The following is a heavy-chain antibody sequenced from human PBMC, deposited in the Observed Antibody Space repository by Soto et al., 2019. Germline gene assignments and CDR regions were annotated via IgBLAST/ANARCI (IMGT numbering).Heavy chain of an antibody. CDR3: ARALGGYYVDY. CDR2: IYYSGST. CDR1: GGSISSYY. Sequence: SETLSLTCTVSGGSISSYYWSWIRQPPGKGLEWIGYIYYSGSTNYNPSLKSRVTISVDTSKNQFSLKLSSVTAADTAVYYCARALGGYYVDYWGQGTLVTVSS. J-gene: IGHJ4*02. D-gene: IGHD3-16*01. V-gene: IGHV4-59*01.